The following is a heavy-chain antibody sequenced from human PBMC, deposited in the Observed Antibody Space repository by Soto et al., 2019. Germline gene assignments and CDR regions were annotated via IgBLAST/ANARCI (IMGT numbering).Heavy chain of an antibody. CDR1: GGSISSGGYF. CDR2: IYYSGST. Sequence: SETLSLTCTVSGGSISSGGYFWSWIRQHPGKGLEWIGFIYYSGSTYYNPSPKSRVTISVDTSKNQFSLKLSSVTAADTAVYYCAREGAAPYYYYGMDVWGQGTTVTVSS. D-gene: IGHD6-6*01. J-gene: IGHJ6*02. CDR3: AREGAAPYYYYGMDV. V-gene: IGHV4-31*03.